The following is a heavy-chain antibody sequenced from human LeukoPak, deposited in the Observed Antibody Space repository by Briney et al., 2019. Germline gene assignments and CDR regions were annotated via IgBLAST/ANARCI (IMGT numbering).Heavy chain of an antibody. Sequence: PSETLSLTCAVYGGSFSGYYLSWIRQPPGKGLEWIGEINHSGSTNYNPSLKSRVTISVDTSKNQFSLKLSSVTAADTAVYHCARRYSGYALKYWGQGTLVTVSS. V-gene: IGHV4-34*01. D-gene: IGHD5-12*01. CDR2: INHSGST. J-gene: IGHJ4*02. CDR3: ARRYSGYALKY. CDR1: GGSFSGYY.